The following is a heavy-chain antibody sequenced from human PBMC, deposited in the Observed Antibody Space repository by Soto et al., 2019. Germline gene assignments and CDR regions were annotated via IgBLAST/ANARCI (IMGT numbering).Heavy chain of an antibody. Sequence: SETLSLTCTVSGGSISSYYWSWIRQPPGKGLEWFAYIYYSGNTNYNPSLKSRVTISVDTSKNQVSLKLISVTAADTAVYYCARHVTGVATTFDYWGQGSLVTVSS. CDR2: IYYSGNT. D-gene: IGHD5-12*01. V-gene: IGHV4-59*08. CDR1: GGSISSYY. J-gene: IGHJ4*02. CDR3: ARHVTGVATTFDY.